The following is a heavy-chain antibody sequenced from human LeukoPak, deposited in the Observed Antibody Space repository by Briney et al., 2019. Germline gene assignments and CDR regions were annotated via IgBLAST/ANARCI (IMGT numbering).Heavy chain of an antibody. CDR2: ISSSGSTK. J-gene: IGHJ4*02. CDR3: AEAPYEGYYFDY. CDR1: GITFSSYS. V-gene: IGHV3-48*01. Sequence: GGSLRLSCGASGITFSSYSMNWVRQAPGKGLEWVSYISSSGSTKYYADSVKGRFTISRDNSKNTLYLQMNSLRAEDTAVYYCAEAPYEGYYFDYWGQGTLVTVSS. D-gene: IGHD2-15*01.